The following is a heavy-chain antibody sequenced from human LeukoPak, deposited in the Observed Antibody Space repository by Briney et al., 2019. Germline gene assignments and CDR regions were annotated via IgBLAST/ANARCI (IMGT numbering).Heavy chain of an antibody. J-gene: IGHJ6*03. CDR3: ARLPQFYYYYMDV. CDR1: GFTVSSNY. CDR2: LYYSGST. Sequence: GSLRLSCAASGFTVSSNYMSRVRQAPGKGLEWIGSLYYSGSTYYNPSLKSRVTISVDTSKNQFSLKLSSVTAADTAVYYCARLPQFYYYYMDVWGKGTTVTVSS. V-gene: IGHV4-39*07.